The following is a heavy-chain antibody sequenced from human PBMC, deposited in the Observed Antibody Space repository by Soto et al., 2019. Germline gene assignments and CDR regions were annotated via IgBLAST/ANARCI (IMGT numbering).Heavy chain of an antibody. CDR1: AVSIIPAGYL. V-gene: IGHV4-31*02. CDR3: ASGVLY. J-gene: IGHJ4*02. Sequence: MSVTWTVSAVSIIPAGYLWSWILQPPGKGLEWIGNIFYSGTTYYNPSLKSRVTISVDTSKNPFSLKLRSVTAAHTAVYFCASGVLYCSQGTFVTVSS. D-gene: IGHD1-1*01. CDR2: IFYSGTT.